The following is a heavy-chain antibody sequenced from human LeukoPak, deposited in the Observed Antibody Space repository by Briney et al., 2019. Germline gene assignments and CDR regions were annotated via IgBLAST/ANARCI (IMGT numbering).Heavy chain of an antibody. CDR3: ARSYYYDSSGYYASWYFDL. J-gene: IGHJ2*01. V-gene: IGHV4-59*01. D-gene: IGHD3-22*01. Sequence: SETLSLTCTVSGGSISSYYWSWIRQPPGKGLEWIGYIYYSGSTNYNPSLKSRVTISVDTSKNQFSLKLSSVTAAGTAVYYCARSYYYDSSGYYASWYFDLWGRGTLVTVSS. CDR2: IYYSGST. CDR1: GGSISSYY.